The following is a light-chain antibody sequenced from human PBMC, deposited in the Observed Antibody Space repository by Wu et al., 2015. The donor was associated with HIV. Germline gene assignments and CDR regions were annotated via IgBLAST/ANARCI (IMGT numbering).Light chain of an antibody. CDR2: EAY. V-gene: IGKV3-20*01. J-gene: IGKJ5*01. CDR3: QQYGSSPIT. Sequence: ENVLMQSPGTLSVSPGERVTVFCNATQSVGSLGSNWLAWYQHKPGQSPRLLIYEAYKKAAGVSDRFSGAGSGTDFSLTITRLQTDDFAFYFCQQYGSSPITFGPGTRL. CDR1: QSVGSLGSN.